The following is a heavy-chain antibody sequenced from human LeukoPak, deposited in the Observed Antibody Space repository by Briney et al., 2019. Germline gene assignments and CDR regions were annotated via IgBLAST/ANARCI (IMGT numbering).Heavy chain of an antibody. J-gene: IGHJ5*02. V-gene: IGHV4-59*01. CDR1: GGSFSGYY. Sequence: SETLSLTCAVYGGSFSGYYWSWIRQPPGKGLEWIGYIYYSGSTNYNPSLKSRVTISVDTSKNQFSLKLSSVTAADTAVYYCARGRDTFDPWGQGTLVTVSS. CDR2: IYYSGST. CDR3: ARGRDTFDP. D-gene: IGHD5-24*01.